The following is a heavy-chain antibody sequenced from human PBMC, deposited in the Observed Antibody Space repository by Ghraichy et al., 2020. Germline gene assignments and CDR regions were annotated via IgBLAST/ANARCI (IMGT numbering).Heavy chain of an antibody. CDR3: ARVGTIFGVADWFDP. CDR1: GFTFSSYG. V-gene: IGHV3-33*01. Sequence: GESLNISCAASGFTFSSYGMHWVRQAPGKGLEWVAVIWYDGSNKYYADSVKGRFTISRDNSKNTLYLQMNSLRAEDTAVYYCARVGTIFGVADWFDPWGQGTLVTVSS. D-gene: IGHD3-3*01. CDR2: IWYDGSNK. J-gene: IGHJ5*02.